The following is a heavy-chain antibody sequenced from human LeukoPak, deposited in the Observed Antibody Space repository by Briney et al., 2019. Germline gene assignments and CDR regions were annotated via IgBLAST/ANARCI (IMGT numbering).Heavy chain of an antibody. D-gene: IGHD2-2*01. CDR2: INPNSGGT. J-gene: IGHJ5*02. Sequence: GASVKVSCKASGYTFTGYYMHWVRQAPGQGLEWMGWINPNSGGTSYAQKFQGRVTMTRDTSISTAYMELSRLRSDDTAVYYCARELGGYCSSTSCYWFDPWGQGTLVTVSS. CDR3: ARELGGYCSSTSCYWFDP. V-gene: IGHV1-2*02. CDR1: GYTFTGYY.